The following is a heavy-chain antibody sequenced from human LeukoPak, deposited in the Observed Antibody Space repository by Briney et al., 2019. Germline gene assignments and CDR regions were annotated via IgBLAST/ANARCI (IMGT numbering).Heavy chain of an antibody. Sequence: SETLSLTCTVSGGSISSGDYYWSWIRQPPGKGLEWIGYIYYSGSTYYNPSLKSRVTISVDTSRNQFSLELCSVTAADTAVYYCASYYDSSGYFYWGQGTLVTVSS. CDR2: IYYSGST. J-gene: IGHJ4*02. D-gene: IGHD3-22*01. V-gene: IGHV4-30-4*01. CDR1: GGSISSGDYY. CDR3: ASYYDSSGYFY.